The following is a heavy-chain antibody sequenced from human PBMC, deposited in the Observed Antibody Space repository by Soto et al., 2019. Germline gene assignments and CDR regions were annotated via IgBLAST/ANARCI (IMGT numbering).Heavy chain of an antibody. D-gene: IGHD4-17*01. Sequence: QVQLQQWGAGLLKPSETLSLTCAVYGGSFSGYYWSWIRQPPGKGLEWIGEINHSGSTNYNPSLKSQVTISVDTSKNQFSLKLSSVTAADTAVYYCATDYGDYASYWGQGTLVTVSS. CDR2: INHSGST. CDR3: ATDYGDYASY. V-gene: IGHV4-34*01. CDR1: GGSFSGYY. J-gene: IGHJ4*02.